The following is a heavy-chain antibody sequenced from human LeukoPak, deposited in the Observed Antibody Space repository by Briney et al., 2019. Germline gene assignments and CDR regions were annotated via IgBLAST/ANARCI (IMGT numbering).Heavy chain of an antibody. D-gene: IGHD6-13*01. CDR2: IYYSGST. J-gene: IGHJ5*02. CDR1: GGSISSYY. Sequence: PSETLSLTCTVSGGSISSYYWSWIRQPPGKGLEWIGYIYYSGSTNYNPSLKSRVTISVDTSKNQFSLKLSSVTAADTAVYYCARGEASSSWCVIGWFDPWGQGTLVTVSS. CDR3: ARGEASSSWCVIGWFDP. V-gene: IGHV4-59*01.